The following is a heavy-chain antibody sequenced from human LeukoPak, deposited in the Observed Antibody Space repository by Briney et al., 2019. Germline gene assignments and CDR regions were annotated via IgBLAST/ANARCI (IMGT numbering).Heavy chain of an antibody. D-gene: IGHD7-27*01. CDR1: GGSFSGYY. J-gene: IGHJ4*02. Sequence: LSLTCAVYGGSFSGYYWSWIRQAPGKGLEWISYIGRSTSNTIHYADSVKGRFTISRDNAKNSLYLQMDSLRDEDTAVYFCARDKNWGFDYWGQGILVTVSS. CDR2: IGRSTSNT. V-gene: IGHV3-11*06. CDR3: ARDKNWGFDY.